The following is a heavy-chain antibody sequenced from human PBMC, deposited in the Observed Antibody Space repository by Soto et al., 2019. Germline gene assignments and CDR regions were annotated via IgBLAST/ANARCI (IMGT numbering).Heavy chain of an antibody. CDR2: LSDSGISI. V-gene: IGHV3-23*01. CDR1: GFTFSSHA. Sequence: EVQLLESGGGLVQPGGSLRLSCTASGFTFSSHAMTWVRQAPGKGLEWVSGLSDSGISIYYADSVKDRLTISRDNSKNTLYLQIRTLRAEDTAVYYCAKVSSGWYAGFFDLWGQGTLVTVSS. J-gene: IGHJ4*02. D-gene: IGHD6-19*01. CDR3: AKVSSGWYAGFFDL.